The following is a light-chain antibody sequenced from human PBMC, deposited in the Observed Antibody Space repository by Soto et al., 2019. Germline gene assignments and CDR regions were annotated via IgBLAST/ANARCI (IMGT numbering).Light chain of an antibody. CDR2: GAS. Sequence: DVQVTQSPASLSASVGDRVNISCRASQGIYIYLAWYQQKRGQAPKLLINGASSLQSGVPSRFSGSGSGTDFTLTISSLQTEDVASYYCQKYDSAPRSFGQGTKVEIK. CDR3: QKYDSAPRS. CDR1: QGIYIY. J-gene: IGKJ1*01. V-gene: IGKV1-27*01.